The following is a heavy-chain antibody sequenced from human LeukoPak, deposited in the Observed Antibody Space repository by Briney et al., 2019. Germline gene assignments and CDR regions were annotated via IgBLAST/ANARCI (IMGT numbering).Heavy chain of an antibody. V-gene: IGHV4-59*08. Sequence: SETLSLTCTVSGGSISSYYWSWIRQPPGKGLEWIGYIYYSGSTNYNPSLKSRVTISVDTSKNQFPLKLSPVTAADTAVYYCASTAVAMKNFFDYWGQGTLVTVSS. CDR2: IYYSGST. D-gene: IGHD6-19*01. J-gene: IGHJ4*02. CDR1: GGSISSYY. CDR3: ASTAVAMKNFFDY.